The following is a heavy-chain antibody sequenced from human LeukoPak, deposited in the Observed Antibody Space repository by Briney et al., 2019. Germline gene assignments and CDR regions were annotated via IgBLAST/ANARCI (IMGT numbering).Heavy chain of an antibody. V-gene: IGHV1-8*03. CDR1: GYTFTTYE. J-gene: IGHJ4*02. Sequence: SVTLSFTASGYTFTTYEIYWVRQATGQGLEWLGWMSPNSGNTVYAQKFQGRVTITRNISISTVYLELSSLRSEDTAVYYCARNFGGLGYWGQGTLVTVSS. CDR3: ARNFGGLGY. CDR2: MSPNSGNT. D-gene: IGHD3-16*01.